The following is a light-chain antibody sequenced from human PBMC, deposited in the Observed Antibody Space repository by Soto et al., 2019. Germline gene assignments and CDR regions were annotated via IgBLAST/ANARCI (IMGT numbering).Light chain of an antibody. CDR3: QQYGCSPPT. CDR2: GAS. CDR1: QSIGGNF. V-gene: IGKV3-20*01. Sequence: EIVLTQSPGTLPLSPGEGATISCRASQSIGGNFLAWYQQRRGQAPRLLIHGASNRDTGFQDRFSGRGSGTDYTLTLTSLEPADVAVEYCQQYGCSPPTFGQGTKVELK. J-gene: IGKJ1*01.